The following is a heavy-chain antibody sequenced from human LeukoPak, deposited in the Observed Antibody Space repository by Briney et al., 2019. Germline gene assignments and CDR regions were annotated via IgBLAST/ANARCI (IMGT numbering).Heavy chain of an antibody. CDR3: ARANAYYDFWSGYYTIPTCFDY. D-gene: IGHD3-3*01. J-gene: IGHJ4*02. Sequence: SETLSLTCTVSGDSISSSSYYWGWIRQPPGKGLEWIGSIYYSGSTYYNPSLKSRVTISVDTSKNQFSLKLSSVTAADTAVYYCARANAYYDFWSGYYTIPTCFDYWGQGTLVTVSS. CDR1: GDSISSSSYY. CDR2: IYYSGST. V-gene: IGHV4-39*01.